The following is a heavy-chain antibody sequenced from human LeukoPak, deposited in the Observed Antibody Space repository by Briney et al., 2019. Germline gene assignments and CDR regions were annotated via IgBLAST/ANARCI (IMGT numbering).Heavy chain of an antibody. D-gene: IGHD1-14*01. V-gene: IGHV4-59*11. CDR3: ARGAAGPAYI. CDR1: GGSISSHY. CDR2: IYYSGST. Sequence: PSETLSLTCTVSGGSISSHYWSWIRQPPGKGLEWIGCIYYSGSTNYNPSLKSRVTISVDTSKNQFSLKLSSVTAADTAVYYCARGAAGPAYIWGQGTLVTVSS. J-gene: IGHJ4*02.